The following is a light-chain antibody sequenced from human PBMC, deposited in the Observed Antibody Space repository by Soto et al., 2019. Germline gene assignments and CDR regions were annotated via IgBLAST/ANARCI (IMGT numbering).Light chain of an antibody. Sequence: EIVLTQSPGTLSLSPGEGATLSCRASQSLSSRYLGWYRQKPGQAPRLLIYSASSRATGIPDRFTGSGSGTDFTLTISRLEPEDFAVYYCQQYGSSPWTFGQGTKVEIK. CDR3: QQYGSSPWT. CDR2: SAS. V-gene: IGKV3-20*01. CDR1: QSLSSRY. J-gene: IGKJ1*01.